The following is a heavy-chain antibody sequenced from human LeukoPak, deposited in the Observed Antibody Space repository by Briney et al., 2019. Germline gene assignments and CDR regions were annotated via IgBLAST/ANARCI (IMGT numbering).Heavy chain of an antibody. CDR1: GGSISSSSYY. J-gene: IGHJ4*02. Sequence: SETLSLTCTVSGGSISSSSYYWGWIRQPPGKGLEWIGSIYYSGSTDYNPSLESRVSMSVDTSKNHFSLKLRSVTAADTAVYYCAREGSMTARPFVSIDYWGQGTLVTVSS. V-gene: IGHV4-39*07. CDR2: IYYSGST. CDR3: AREGSMTARPFVSIDY. D-gene: IGHD6-6*01.